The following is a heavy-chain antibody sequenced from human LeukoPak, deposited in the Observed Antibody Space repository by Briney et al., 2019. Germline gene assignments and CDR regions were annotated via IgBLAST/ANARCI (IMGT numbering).Heavy chain of an antibody. J-gene: IGHJ3*02. CDR2: ISAYNGNT. CDR1: GYTFTSYG. D-gene: IGHD4-17*01. V-gene: IGHV1-18*01. CDR3: ARPYGDYRNDAFDI. Sequence: GASVKVSCKASGYTFTSYGISWVRRAPGQGLEWMGWISAYNGNTNYAQKLQGRVTMTTDTSTSTAYMELRSLRSDDTAVYYCARPYGDYRNDAFDIWGQGTMVTVSS.